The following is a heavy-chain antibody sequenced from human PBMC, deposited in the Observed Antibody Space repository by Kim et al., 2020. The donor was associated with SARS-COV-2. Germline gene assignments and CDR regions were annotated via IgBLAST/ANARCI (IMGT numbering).Heavy chain of an antibody. J-gene: IGHJ4*02. CDR1: GGSISSSNW. Sequence: SETLSLTCAVSGGSISSSNWWSWVRQPPGKGLEWIGEIYHSGSTNYNPSLKSRVTISVDKSKNQFSLKLSSVTAADTAVYYCARDFGYSSSPQPDYWGQGTLVTVSS. V-gene: IGHV4-4*02. D-gene: IGHD6-13*01. CDR3: ARDFGYSSSPQPDY. CDR2: IYHSGST.